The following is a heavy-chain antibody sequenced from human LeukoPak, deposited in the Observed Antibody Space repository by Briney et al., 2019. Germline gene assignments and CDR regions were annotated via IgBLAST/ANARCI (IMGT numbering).Heavy chain of an antibody. V-gene: IGHV3-23*01. CDR2: FSGSGGST. J-gene: IGHJ5*02. D-gene: IGHD2-15*01. Sequence: PGVSLTLSCAASGFTFSRYDMIWVRQAPGKGREWVSAFSGSGGSTYYADSVKGRFTISRDNSKNTLYLQMNSLRAEDTAVYYCAKMGRYCSGGSCYLEPNWFDPWGQGTLVTVSS. CDR1: GFTFSRYD. CDR3: AKMGRYCSGGSCYLEPNWFDP.